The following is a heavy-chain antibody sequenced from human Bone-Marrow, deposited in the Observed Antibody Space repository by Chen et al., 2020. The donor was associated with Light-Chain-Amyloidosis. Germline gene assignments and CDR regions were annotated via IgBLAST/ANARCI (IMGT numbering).Heavy chain of an antibody. D-gene: IGHD3-10*01. CDR1: GGSFTSSGTT. CDR3: ARARLNMVRGVAPYYFDY. Sequence: QLQLQESGPGLVRPSGTRSLPSPSPGGSFTSSGTTWGWIRQPPGKGQEWIGSIYYSGSTYYNPSLKSRVTISVDTSKNQFSLKLSSVTAADTAVYYCARARLNMVRGVAPYYFDYWGQGTLVTVSS. V-gene: IGHV4-39*07. J-gene: IGHJ4*02. CDR2: IYYSGST.